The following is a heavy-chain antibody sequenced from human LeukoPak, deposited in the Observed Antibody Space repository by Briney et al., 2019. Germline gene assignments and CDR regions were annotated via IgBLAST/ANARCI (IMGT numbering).Heavy chain of an antibody. CDR3: EKGGHWGSYPTLDY. V-gene: IGHV3-9*03. CDR2: ISWNSGSI. CDR1: GFTFDDYA. D-gene: IGHD3-16*02. Sequence: GGSLRLSCAASGFTFDDYAMHWVRQAPGKGLEWVSGISWNSGSIGYADSVKGRFTISRDNAKNSLYLQMNSLRAEDMALYYCEKGGHWGSYPTLDYWGQGTLVTVSS. J-gene: IGHJ4*02.